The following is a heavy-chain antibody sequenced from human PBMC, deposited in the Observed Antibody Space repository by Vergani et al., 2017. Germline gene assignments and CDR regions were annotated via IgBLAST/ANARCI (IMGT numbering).Heavy chain of an antibody. CDR1: GFTFSNAW. J-gene: IGHJ5*02. Sequence: EVQLVESGGGLVKPGGSLRLSCAASGFTFSNAWMSWVRQAPGKGLEWVGRIKSKTDGGTTDYAAPVKGRFTISRDDSKNTLYLQMNSLKTEDTAVYYCARDRYSSGLYXFDPWGQGTLVTVSS. CDR3: ARDRYSSGLYXFDP. D-gene: IGHD6-19*01. V-gene: IGHV3-15*01. CDR2: IKSKTDGGTT.